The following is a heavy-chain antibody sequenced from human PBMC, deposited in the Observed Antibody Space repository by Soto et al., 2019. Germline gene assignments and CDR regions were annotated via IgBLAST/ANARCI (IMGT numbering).Heavy chain of an antibody. V-gene: IGHV3-23*01. Sequence: EVQALESGGGLAQPGGSLRLSCAGSGFTFSSYAMSWARQAPGKGLEWVSGISGSGGSTYYADSVKGRFTVSRDSLKNTLYLQMNNLRAEDTAVYYCALGWYFDLWGRGTLVTVSS. J-gene: IGHJ2*01. CDR3: ALGWYFDL. CDR1: GFTFSSYA. CDR2: ISGSGGST.